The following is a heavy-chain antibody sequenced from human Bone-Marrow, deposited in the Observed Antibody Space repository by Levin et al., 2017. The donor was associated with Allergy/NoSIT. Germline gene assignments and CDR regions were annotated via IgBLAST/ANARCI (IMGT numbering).Heavy chain of an antibody. J-gene: IGHJ4*02. CDR3: ARNGAWSFEF. D-gene: IGHD2-8*01. V-gene: IGHV3-7*02. Sequence: GESLKISCASSGFTFSGYWMAWVRQAPGKGLEWVANINRDGGDGYYVDSVKGRFTISRDNARNSLDLQMNSRRVEDTAVYYCARNGAWSFEFWGQGTLVTVSS. CDR1: GFTFSGYW. CDR2: INRDGGDG.